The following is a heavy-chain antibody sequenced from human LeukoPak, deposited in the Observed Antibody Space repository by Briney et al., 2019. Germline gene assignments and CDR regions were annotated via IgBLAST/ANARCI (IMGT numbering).Heavy chain of an antibody. V-gene: IGHV3-53*01. CDR3: ARGYRDFDY. D-gene: IGHD4-11*01. J-gene: IGHJ4*02. Sequence: PGGSLRLSCAASGFTVSSNYMRWVRQETGKGLEWVSVIHSGGSTYYAYSVKGRFNISRDNSKNTLYLQMTGLIAEDTAVHYRARGYRDFDYVGQGTLVTVSS. CDR1: GFTVSSNY. CDR2: IHSGGST.